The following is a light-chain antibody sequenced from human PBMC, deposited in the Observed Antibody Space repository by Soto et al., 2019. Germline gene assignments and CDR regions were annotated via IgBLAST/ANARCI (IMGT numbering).Light chain of an antibody. CDR3: QSYDSSLSGPYVV. CDR1: SSNIGAGYD. Sequence: QAEVTQPPSVSGAPGQRVTISCTGSSSNIGAGYDVHWYQQLPGTAPKLLIYGNSNRPSGVPDRFSGSKSGTSASLAITGLQAEDEADYYCQSYDSSLSGPYVVFGGGTKLTVL. J-gene: IGLJ2*01. CDR2: GNS. V-gene: IGLV1-40*01.